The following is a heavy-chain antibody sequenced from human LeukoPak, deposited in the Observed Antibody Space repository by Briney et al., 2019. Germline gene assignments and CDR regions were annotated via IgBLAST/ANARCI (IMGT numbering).Heavy chain of an antibody. CDR3: AKILSGTYSFDL. J-gene: IGHJ4*02. V-gene: IGHV3-23*01. D-gene: IGHD1-26*01. CDR1: GFTFSSYA. CDR2: ISSGDRT. Sequence: GGSLRLSCAASGFTFSSYAMNWVRQAPGKGLEWVAGISSGDRTFHAESVKGRFTISRDNSKNTLYLQMYSLRAEDTAVYYCAKILSGTYSFDLWGQVTLVTVSS.